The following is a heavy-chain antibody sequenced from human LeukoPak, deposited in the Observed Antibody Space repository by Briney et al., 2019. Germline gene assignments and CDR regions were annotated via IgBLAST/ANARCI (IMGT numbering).Heavy chain of an antibody. Sequence: PGGSLRLSCAASGFTFSSHAMSWVRQAPGKGLAWVSGINDSGDYTYHADSVKGRFTTSRDNSKNTVDLQMNSLRAEDTAVYYCAKSLDLAVAGIDYWGQGTRVTVSS. CDR1: GFTFSSHA. CDR3: AKSLDLAVAGIDY. CDR2: INDSGDYT. V-gene: IGHV3-23*01. D-gene: IGHD6-19*01. J-gene: IGHJ4*02.